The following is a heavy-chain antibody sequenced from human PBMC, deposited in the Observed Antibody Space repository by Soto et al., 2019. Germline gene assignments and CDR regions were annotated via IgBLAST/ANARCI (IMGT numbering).Heavy chain of an antibody. CDR3: AGGWIQLKYYGMDV. D-gene: IGHD5-18*01. V-gene: IGHV1-69*01. Sequence: QVQLVQSWGEVKKPGSSVKVSCKASVDTFSSYAISGVRQAPVQGLEWMVGIIPRFGTAHYAQKFQGRVTITADESTSTAYMELSSLRSKDTAVYYCAGGWIQLKYYGMDVWGQGTTVTVS. CDR1: VDTFSSYA. J-gene: IGHJ6*02. CDR2: IIPRFGTA.